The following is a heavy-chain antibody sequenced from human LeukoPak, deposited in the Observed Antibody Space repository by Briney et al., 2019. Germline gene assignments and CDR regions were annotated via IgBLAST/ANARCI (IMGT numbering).Heavy chain of an antibody. V-gene: IGHV3-74*01. D-gene: IGHD3-10*01. J-gene: IGHJ4*02. CDR1: GFTFSTYW. CDR3: ARHLNYYLDY. CDR2: ISSDGSIT. Sequence: GGSLRLSCAASGFTFSTYWMHWVRQAPGEGLVWVSRISSDGSITSYADSVEGRFTISRDNAKNTLYLQMNSLRAEDTAVYYCARHLNYYLDYWGQGTLVTVSS.